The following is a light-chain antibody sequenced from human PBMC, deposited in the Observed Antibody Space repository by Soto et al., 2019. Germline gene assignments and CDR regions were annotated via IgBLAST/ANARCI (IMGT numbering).Light chain of an antibody. CDR2: GAS. Sequence: EIVMTQSPATLSVSPGERATLSCRASQSVSSNLAWYQQKPGKAPRLLIYGASTRATGIPARFSGSGSGTEFTLTISSLPSEYFAVYYCEQDNNWPPWTFGQGTKVEIK. CDR3: EQDNNWPPWT. CDR1: QSVSSN. J-gene: IGKJ1*01. V-gene: IGKV3-15*01.